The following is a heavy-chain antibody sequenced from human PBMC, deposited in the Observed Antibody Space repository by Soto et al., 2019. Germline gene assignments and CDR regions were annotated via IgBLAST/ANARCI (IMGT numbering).Heavy chain of an antibody. CDR1: GFTFSTYS. D-gene: IGHD2-15*01. CDR2: ISSSSSYI. J-gene: IGHJ3*02. Sequence: PGGSLRLSCAASGFTFSTYSMNWVRQAPGKGLEWVSSISSSSSYIYYADSVKGRFTISRDNAKNSLYLQMNSLRAEDTAVYYCAREFRGSGIDAFDIWGQGTMVTVSS. CDR3: AREFRGSGIDAFDI. V-gene: IGHV3-21*01.